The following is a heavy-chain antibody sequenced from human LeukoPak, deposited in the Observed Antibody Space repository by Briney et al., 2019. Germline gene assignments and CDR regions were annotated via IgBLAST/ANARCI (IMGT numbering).Heavy chain of an antibody. CDR1: GGFFSSYY. J-gene: IGHJ5*02. V-gene: IGHV4-59*12. D-gene: IGHD5-12*01. Sequence: SETLSLTCTVSGGFFSSYYWSWIRQPPGKGLEWIGYIYHSGSTYYNPSLKSRVTISVDRSKNQFSLKLSSVTAADTAVYYCARGGYGADWFDPWGQGTLVTVSS. CDR3: ARGGYGADWFDP. CDR2: IYHSGST.